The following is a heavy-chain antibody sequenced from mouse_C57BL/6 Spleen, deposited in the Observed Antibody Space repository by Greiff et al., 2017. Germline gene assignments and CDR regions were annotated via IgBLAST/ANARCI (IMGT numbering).Heavy chain of an antibody. CDR1: GYTFTDYY. D-gene: IGHD2-5*01. CDR3: ARSDYSNFYYFDY. Sequence: QVQLQQSGAELVRPGASVKLSCKASGYTFTDYYINWVKQRPGQGLEWIARIYPGSGNTYYNEKFKGKATLTAEKSSSTAYMQLSSLTSEDSAVYFCARSDYSNFYYFDYWGQGTTLTVSS. CDR2: IYPGSGNT. V-gene: IGHV1-76*01. J-gene: IGHJ2*01.